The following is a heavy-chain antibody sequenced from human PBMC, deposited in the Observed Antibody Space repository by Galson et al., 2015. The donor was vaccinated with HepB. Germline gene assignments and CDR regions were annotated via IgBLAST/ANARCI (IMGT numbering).Heavy chain of an antibody. D-gene: IGHD3-10*01. CDR2: VYHSGTT. V-gene: IGHV4-4*02. CDR3: AREMTAEFGELFGWFDP. CDR1: GGSISSSNW. Sequence: SETLSLTCAVSGGSISSSNWWSWVRQPPGKGLEWIGEVYHSGTTNYNPSLKSRVTISVDKSKNHFSLKLSSVTAADTAVYYCAREMTAEFGELFGWFDPWGQGTLVTVSS. J-gene: IGHJ5*02.